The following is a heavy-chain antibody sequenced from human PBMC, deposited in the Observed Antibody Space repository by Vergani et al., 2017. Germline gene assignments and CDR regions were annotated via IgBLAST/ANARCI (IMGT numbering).Heavy chain of an antibody. CDR3: ARGNGYYYYSYMDV. D-gene: IGHD2-8*01. CDR2: IWYDGSNK. CDR1: GFTFSSYG. V-gene: IGHV3-33*01. J-gene: IGHJ6*03. Sequence: QVQLVESGGGVVQPGRSLRLSCAASGFTFSSYGMHWVRQAPGKGLEWVAVIWYDGSNKYYADSVKGRFTISRDNSKNTLYLQMNSLRAEDTAVYYCARGNGYYYYSYMDVWGKGTTVTVSS.